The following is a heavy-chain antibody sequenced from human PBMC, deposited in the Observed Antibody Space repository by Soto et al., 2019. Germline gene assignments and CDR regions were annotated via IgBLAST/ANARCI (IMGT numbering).Heavy chain of an antibody. CDR3: VTGYSSSWYPH. Sequence: QAPGKGLEWAALISYDGGNKDYADSVKGRFTISRDSSKNTLYLQMNSLRAEDTAVYYCVTGYSSSWYPHWGQGTLVTVSS. CDR2: ISYDGGNK. J-gene: IGHJ1*01. D-gene: IGHD6-13*01. V-gene: IGHV3-30-3*01.